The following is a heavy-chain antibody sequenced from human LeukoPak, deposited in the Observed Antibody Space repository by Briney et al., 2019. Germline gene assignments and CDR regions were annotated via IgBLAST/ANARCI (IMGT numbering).Heavy chain of an antibody. CDR3: ARLAGRGYYFDC. V-gene: IGHV3-21*01. CDR1: GFPFSSYS. J-gene: IGHJ4*02. D-gene: IGHD3-3*02. CDR2: ISSSSSYI. Sequence: GGSLTLFCAPSGFPFSSYSVNWVPEATGGAREGGSSISSSSSYIYSADSVKGRFTISRDNAKNSLYLQMNRLRAEATAVYYCARLAGRGYYFDCWDQGLLVTVS.